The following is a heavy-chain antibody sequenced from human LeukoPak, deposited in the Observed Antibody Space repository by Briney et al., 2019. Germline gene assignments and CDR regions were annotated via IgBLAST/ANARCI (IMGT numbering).Heavy chain of an antibody. J-gene: IGHJ3*02. CDR2: ISYDGSNK. D-gene: IGHD1-26*01. Sequence: GGSLRLSCAASGFTFGAYAMHWVRQAPGKGLEWVAVISYDGSNKYYADSEKGRFTISGDKSKDTLYLQMNSLRPEDTAVYYCARGPGPIAGAKNPFDIWGQGTMVTVSS. CDR3: ARGPGPIAGAKNPFDI. V-gene: IGHV3-30*01. CDR1: GFTFGAYA.